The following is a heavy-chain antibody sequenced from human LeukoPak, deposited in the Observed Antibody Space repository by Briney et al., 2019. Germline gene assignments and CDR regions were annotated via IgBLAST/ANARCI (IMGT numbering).Heavy chain of an antibody. CDR1: GYTFTSYA. CDR3: ARVGSGWTRGGNYFDY. J-gene: IGHJ4*02. D-gene: IGHD6-19*01. Sequence: GASVKVSCKASGYTFTSYAMNWVRQAPGQGLEWMGWINTNIGNPTYAQGFTGRFVFSLDTSVSTAYLQISSLKAEDTAVYYCARVGSGWTRGGNYFDYWGQGTLVTVSS. V-gene: IGHV7-4-1*02. CDR2: INTNIGNP.